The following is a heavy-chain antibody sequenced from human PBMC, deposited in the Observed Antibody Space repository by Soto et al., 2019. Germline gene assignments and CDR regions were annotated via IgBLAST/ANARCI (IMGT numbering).Heavy chain of an antibody. J-gene: IGHJ6*02. CDR1: GFTFSDYY. CDR2: ISSSGTTI. CDR3: ARGHSIFYGMDV. D-gene: IGHD2-21*01. Sequence: QVQLVESGGGLVKPGGALRLSCAASGFTFSDYYMNWFRQAPGKGLGWVSYISSSGTTIYYADSVKGRFTISRDNAKNSLFLQMNSLRAEDTALYYCARGHSIFYGMDVWGQGTTVTVSS. V-gene: IGHV3-11*01.